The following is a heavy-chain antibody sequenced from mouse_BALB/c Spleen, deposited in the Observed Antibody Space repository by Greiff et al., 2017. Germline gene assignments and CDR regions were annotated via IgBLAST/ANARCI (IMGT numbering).Heavy chain of an antibody. Sequence: EVQLQQSGAELVKPGASVKLSCTASGFNIKDTYMHWVKQRPEQGLEWIGRIDPANGDTEYAPKFQGKATMTADTSSNTAYLQLSSLTSEDTAVYYCNEDYRYYWGQGTTLTVSS. CDR3: NEDYRYY. J-gene: IGHJ2*01. CDR1: GFNIKDTY. V-gene: IGHV14-4*02. D-gene: IGHD2-14*01. CDR2: IDPANGDT.